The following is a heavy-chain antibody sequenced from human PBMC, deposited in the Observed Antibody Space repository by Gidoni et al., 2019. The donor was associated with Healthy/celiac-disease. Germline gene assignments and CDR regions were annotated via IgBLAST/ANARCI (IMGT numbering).Heavy chain of an antibody. CDR2: ISSSSSTI. D-gene: IGHD3-9*01. CDR1: GFTFSSYS. CDR3: AILTGLRFDP. V-gene: IGHV3-48*01. Sequence: EVQLVESGGGLVQPGGSLRRYCAASGFTFSSYSMNWVRQAPGKGLEWVSYISSSSSTIYYADSVKGRFTISRDNAKNSLYLQMNSLRAEDTAVYYCAILTGLRFDPWGQGTLVTVSS. J-gene: IGHJ5*02.